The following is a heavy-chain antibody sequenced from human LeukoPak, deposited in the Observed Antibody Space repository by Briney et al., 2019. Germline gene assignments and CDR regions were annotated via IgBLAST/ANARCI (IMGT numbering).Heavy chain of an antibody. Sequence: PGGSLRLSCAASGFTFSSYTMNWVRQAPGKGLEWVSSISSSSSYIYYADSVKGRFTISRDKAKNSLYLQMNSLRAEDAAVYYCARDPRSSSWRDYYYYMDVWGKGTTVTVSS. CDR2: ISSSSSYI. CDR1: GFTFSSYT. V-gene: IGHV3-21*01. CDR3: ARDPRSSSWRDYYYYMDV. J-gene: IGHJ6*03. D-gene: IGHD6-13*01.